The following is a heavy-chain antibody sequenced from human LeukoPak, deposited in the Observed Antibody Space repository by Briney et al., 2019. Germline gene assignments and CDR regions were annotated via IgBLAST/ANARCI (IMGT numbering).Heavy chain of an antibody. CDR3: ARDLSLTGYYLDY. D-gene: IGHD3-9*01. Sequence: GGSLRLSCAASGFTFISYSMHWVRQAPGKGLEWVSYISSSSSTIYYGDSVKGRFTISRDNAKNSLYLQMNSLRAEDTAVYYCARDLSLTGYYLDYWGQGTLVTVSS. CDR1: GFTFISYS. V-gene: IGHV3-48*01. CDR2: ISSSSSTI. J-gene: IGHJ4*02.